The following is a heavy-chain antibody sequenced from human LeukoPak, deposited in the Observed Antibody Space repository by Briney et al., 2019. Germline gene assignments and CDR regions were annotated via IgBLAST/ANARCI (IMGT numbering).Heavy chain of an antibody. CDR3: ARESSSWEGWWFDP. J-gene: IGHJ5*02. CDR2: IYTSGST. CDR1: GGSISSGGYY. Sequence: PSETLSLTCTVSGGSISSGGYYWSWIRQPAGKGLEWIGRIYTSGSTNYNPSLKSRVTISVDTSKNQFSLKLSSVTAADTAVYYCARESSSWEGWWFDPWGQGTLVTVSS. D-gene: IGHD6-13*01. V-gene: IGHV4-61*02.